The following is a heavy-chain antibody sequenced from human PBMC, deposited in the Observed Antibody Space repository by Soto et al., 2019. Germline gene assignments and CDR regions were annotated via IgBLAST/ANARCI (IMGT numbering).Heavy chain of an antibody. CDR2: ISSSSSYI. CDR3: ARSGCTNGVCYPLFDY. CDR1: GFTFSSYS. D-gene: IGHD2-8*01. J-gene: IGHJ4*02. V-gene: IGHV3-21*01. Sequence: EVQLVESGGGLVKPGGSLRLSCAASGFTFSSYSMNWVRQAPGKGLEWVSSISSSSSYIYYVDSVKGRFTISRDNAKNSLYLQMNSLRAEDTAVYYCARSGCTNGVCYPLFDYWGQGTLVTVSS.